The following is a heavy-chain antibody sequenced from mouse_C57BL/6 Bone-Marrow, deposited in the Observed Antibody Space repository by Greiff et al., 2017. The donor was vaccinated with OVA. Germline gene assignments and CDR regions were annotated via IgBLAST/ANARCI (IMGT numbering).Heavy chain of an antibody. Sequence: EVQGVESGGGLVKPGGSLKLSCAASGFTFSDYGMHWVRQAPEKGLEWVAYISSGSSTIYYADTVKGRFIISRDNAKNTLFLQMTSLRSEDTAMYYCATYYYGRSDYWGQGTTLTVSS. CDR2: ISSGSSTI. J-gene: IGHJ2*01. CDR3: ATYYYGRSDY. V-gene: IGHV5-17*01. CDR1: GFTFSDYG. D-gene: IGHD1-1*01.